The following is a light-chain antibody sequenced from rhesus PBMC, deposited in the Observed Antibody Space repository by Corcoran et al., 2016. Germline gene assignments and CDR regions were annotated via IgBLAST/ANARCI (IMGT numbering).Light chain of an antibody. CDR3: QQTDTIPYS. CDR2: YGN. J-gene: IGKJ2*01. V-gene: IGKV1-32*02. Sequence: DIQMSQSPSSLSASVGDRVTITCRASQGISDYLNWYHQKPGQAPKLRISYGNNLASGVPSRFSGSGSGTDYTLTISSLRPEDLATYQCQQTDTIPYSFGQGTKGEVK. CDR1: QGISDY.